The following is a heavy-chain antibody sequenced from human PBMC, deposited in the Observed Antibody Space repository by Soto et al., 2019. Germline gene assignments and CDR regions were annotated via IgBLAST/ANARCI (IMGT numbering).Heavy chain of an antibody. CDR2: VYYTGTT. J-gene: IGHJ6*02. V-gene: IGHV4-59*01. CDR1: GGSISSYY. D-gene: IGHD1-20*01. CDR3: ARARFNWNDGHFYGMDV. Sequence: QVQLQESGPGLVKPSETLSLTCTVPGGSISSYYWNWIRQPPGKGLEYIGYVYYTGTTNYNPYLKSRVTISVEPSKSQVSLRLTAVTAADTAVYYCARARFNWNDGHFYGMDVWGPGTTVTVSS.